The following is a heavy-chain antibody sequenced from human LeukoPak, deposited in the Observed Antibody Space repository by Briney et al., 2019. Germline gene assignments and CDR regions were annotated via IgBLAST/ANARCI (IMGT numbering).Heavy chain of an antibody. CDR1: GGSINSYY. J-gene: IGHJ4*02. Sequence: SETLSLTCTVSGGSINSYYWSWIRQPPGKGLEWIGYIYYNGNTNYNPSLQSRVTISVDTSKNQFSLKLSSVTAADTAVYYCARGLGYYDSRIGYWGQGTLVTVSS. CDR2: IYYNGNT. CDR3: ARGLGYYDSRIGY. D-gene: IGHD3-22*01. V-gene: IGHV4-59*01.